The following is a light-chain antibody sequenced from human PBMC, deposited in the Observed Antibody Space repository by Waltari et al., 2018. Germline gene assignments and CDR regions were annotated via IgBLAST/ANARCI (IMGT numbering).Light chain of an antibody. CDR2: SHN. J-gene: IGLJ1*01. Sequence: QSVLTQPPSASGTPGQTVTLSCSGSSSNVGSSTVSWYQQRPGTAPKLLIFSHNQRPSGVPDRFSGSKSGTSASLAISGLQSEDEADYFCAAWDDSLNGFYVFGTGTRVTVL. CDR1: SSNVGSST. V-gene: IGLV1-44*01. CDR3: AAWDDSLNGFYV.